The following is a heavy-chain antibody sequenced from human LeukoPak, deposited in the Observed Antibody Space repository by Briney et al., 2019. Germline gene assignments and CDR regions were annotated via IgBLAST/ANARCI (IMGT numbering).Heavy chain of an antibody. Sequence: PGGSLRLSCAASEFTFSSYWMHWVRQAPGKGLVWVSRINSDGSSTSYADSVKGRLTISRDNAKNTLYLQMNSLRAEDTAVYYCARGRYYDSSDVFDIRGQGTMVTVSS. CDR3: ARGRYYDSSDVFDI. V-gene: IGHV3-74*01. CDR1: EFTFSSYW. CDR2: INSDGSST. D-gene: IGHD3-22*01. J-gene: IGHJ3*02.